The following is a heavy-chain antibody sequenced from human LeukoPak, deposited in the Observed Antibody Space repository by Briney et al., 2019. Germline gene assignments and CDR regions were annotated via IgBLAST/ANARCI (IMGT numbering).Heavy chain of an antibody. CDR1: GGSISSYY. CDR3: AAAPSGWFDY. D-gene: IGHD6-19*01. J-gene: IGHJ4*02. CDR2: IYYSGTT. Sequence: SETLSLTCTVSGGSISSYYWSWIRQPPGKGLEWSAYIYYSGTTNYNPSLKSRVTISVDTSKNQFSLKLSSVTAADTAVYYCAAAPSGWFDYWGQGTLVTVSS. V-gene: IGHV4-59*01.